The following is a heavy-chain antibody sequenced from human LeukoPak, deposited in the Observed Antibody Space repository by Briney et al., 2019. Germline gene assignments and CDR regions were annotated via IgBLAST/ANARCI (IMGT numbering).Heavy chain of an antibody. V-gene: IGHV1-8*01. CDR3: ARGLGALSYYGSGSYYTNWFDP. Sequence: ASVKVSCKASGYTFTSYDINWVRQATGQGLGWMGWMNPNSGNTGYAQKFQGRVTMTRNTSISTAYMELSSLRSEDTAVYYCARGLGALSYYGSGSYYTNWFDPWGQGTLVTVSS. D-gene: IGHD3-10*01. CDR2: MNPNSGNT. J-gene: IGHJ5*02. CDR1: GYTFTSYD.